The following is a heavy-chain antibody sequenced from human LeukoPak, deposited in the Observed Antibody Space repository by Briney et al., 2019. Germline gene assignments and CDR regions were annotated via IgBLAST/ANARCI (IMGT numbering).Heavy chain of an antibody. J-gene: IGHJ6*02. CDR3: ARVPDYYYYGMDV. V-gene: IGHV1-3*01. CDR2: INAGNGNT. CDR1: GYTFTNYA. Sequence: ASVKVSCKGSGYTFTNYAVHWVRQAPGQRLEWMGWINAGNGNTKYSQKFQGRVTITRDTSASTAYMELSSLRSEDTAVYYCARVPDYYYYGMDVWGQGTTVTVSS.